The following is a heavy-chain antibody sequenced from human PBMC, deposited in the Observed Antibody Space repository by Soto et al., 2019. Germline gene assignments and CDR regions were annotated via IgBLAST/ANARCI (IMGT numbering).Heavy chain of an antibody. CDR1: GFAFSTYS. D-gene: IGHD2-8*01. J-gene: IGHJ5*02. V-gene: IGHV3-48*02. Sequence: QLVESGGGLVQPGGSLRLSCAASGFAFSTYSMNWVRQAPGKGLEWVSYISFSSTTIFYADSVRGRFTISRDNAKNTLYLQMNPLRDEDTAVYYCARDNGMAGSFDPWGQGTLVTVSS. CDR2: ISFSSTTI. CDR3: ARDNGMAGSFDP.